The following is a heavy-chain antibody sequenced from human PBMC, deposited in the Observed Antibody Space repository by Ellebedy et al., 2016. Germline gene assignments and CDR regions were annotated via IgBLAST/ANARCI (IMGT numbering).Heavy chain of an antibody. J-gene: IGHJ4*02. CDR1: GFTFSDYY. D-gene: IGHD3-22*01. CDR3: AIEPYYYDSSGFGY. V-gene: IGHV3-11*01. Sequence: GGSLRLSXAASGFTFSDYYMNWIRQAPGKGLEWVSYISSSGTIIYYADSVKGRFTISRDNAKNSLYLQMNSLRAEDTAVYYCAIEPYYYDSSGFGYWGQGTLVTVSS. CDR2: ISSSGTII.